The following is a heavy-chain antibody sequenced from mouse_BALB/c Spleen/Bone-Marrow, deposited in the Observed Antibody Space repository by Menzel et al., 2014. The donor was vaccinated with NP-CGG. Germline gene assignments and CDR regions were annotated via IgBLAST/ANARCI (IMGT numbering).Heavy chain of an antibody. J-gene: IGHJ2*01. CDR1: GYTFTSYW. Sequence: QVQLLQFVAELVKPGASVKLSCKASGYTFTSYWMHWVKQRPGQGLEWIGEINPSNGRTNYNEKFKSKATLTVDKSSSTAYMQLSSLTSEDSAVYYCARRTTTVVATDYWGQGTTLTVSS. CDR2: INPSNGRT. D-gene: IGHD1-1*01. CDR3: ARRTTTVVATDY. V-gene: IGHV1S81*02.